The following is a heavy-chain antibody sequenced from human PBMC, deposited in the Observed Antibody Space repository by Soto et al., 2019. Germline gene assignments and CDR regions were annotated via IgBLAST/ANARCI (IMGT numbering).Heavy chain of an antibody. D-gene: IGHD3-16*02. CDR3: ARRVDFVWGSYRYSPYFDY. CDR1: GGSISSYY. Sequence: SETLSLTCTVSGGSISSYYWSWIRQPPGKGLEWIGYIYYSGSTNYNPSLKSRVTISVDTSKNQFSLKLSSVTAADTAVYYCARRVDFVWGSYRYSPYFDYWGQGTLVTVSS. J-gene: IGHJ4*02. V-gene: IGHV4-59*08. CDR2: IYYSGST.